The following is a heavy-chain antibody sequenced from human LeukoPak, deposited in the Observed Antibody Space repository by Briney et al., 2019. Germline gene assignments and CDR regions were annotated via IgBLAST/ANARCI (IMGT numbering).Heavy chain of an antibody. J-gene: IGHJ6*02. V-gene: IGHV3-48*01. CDR3: ARDRHGMAV. Sequence: PGGSLRLSCAASGFTFSSYSMNWVRQAPGKGLEWVSYISSSSSTIYYADSVKGRFTISRDNAKNSLYLQMNSLRAEDTAVYYCARDRHGMAVWGQGTTVVVSS. CDR1: GFTFSSYS. CDR2: ISSSSSTI.